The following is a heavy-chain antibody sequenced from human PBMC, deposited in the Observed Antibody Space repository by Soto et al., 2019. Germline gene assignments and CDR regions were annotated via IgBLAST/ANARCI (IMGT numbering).Heavy chain of an antibody. D-gene: IGHD1-1*01. V-gene: IGHV4-30-4*01. Sequence: SETLSLTCTVSGGSISSGDYYWSWLRQPPGKGLEWIGYIYYSGSTYYNPSLKSRVTISVDTSKNQFSLKLSSVTAADTAVYYCARRNYNWNDPLEEPNWFDPWGQGTLVTVSS. CDR2: IYYSGST. CDR3: ARRNYNWNDPLEEPNWFDP. J-gene: IGHJ5*02. CDR1: GGSISSGDYY.